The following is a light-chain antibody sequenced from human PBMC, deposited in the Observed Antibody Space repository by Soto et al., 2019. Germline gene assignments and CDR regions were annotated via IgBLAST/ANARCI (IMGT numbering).Light chain of an antibody. CDR2: WAS. J-gene: IGKJ4*01. V-gene: IGKV4-1*01. Sequence: DVVMTQSPDSLALSLGERATINCKSSQSLLSSSDNRNYLAWFQQKVGQPPKLLIRWASTRESGVPDRFSASGSATDFTLTITSLQAEDVAVYDCQTYYRVPLTFGGGTKVELK. CDR3: QTYYRVPLT. CDR1: QSLLSSSDNRNY.